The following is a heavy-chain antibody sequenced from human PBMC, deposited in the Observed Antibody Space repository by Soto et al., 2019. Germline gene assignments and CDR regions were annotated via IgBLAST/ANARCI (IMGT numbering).Heavy chain of an antibody. CDR1: GYTFTSYG. V-gene: IGHV1-18*01. CDR3: ARNGVSPYYYYYMDV. J-gene: IGHJ6*03. Sequence: ASVKVSCKSSGYTFTSYGISWVRQAPGQGLEWMGWISAYNGNTNYAQKLQGRVTMTTDTSTSTAYMELRSLRSDDTAVYYCARNGVSPYYYYYMDVWGKGTTVTVSS. D-gene: IGHD2-8*01. CDR2: ISAYNGNT.